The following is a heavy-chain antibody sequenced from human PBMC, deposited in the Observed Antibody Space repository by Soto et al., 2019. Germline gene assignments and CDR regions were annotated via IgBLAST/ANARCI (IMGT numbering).Heavy chain of an antibody. CDR1: GFTFSSYA. J-gene: IGHJ6*02. V-gene: IGHV3-23*01. D-gene: IGHD2-2*01. Sequence: GGSLRLSCAASGFTFSSYAMSWVRQAPGKGLEWVSAISGSGGSTYYADSVKGRFTISRDNSKNTLYLQMNSLRAEDTAVYYCARYHIVVVPAAMTYYYYGMDVWGQGTTVTVSS. CDR2: ISGSGGST. CDR3: ARYHIVVVPAAMTYYYYGMDV.